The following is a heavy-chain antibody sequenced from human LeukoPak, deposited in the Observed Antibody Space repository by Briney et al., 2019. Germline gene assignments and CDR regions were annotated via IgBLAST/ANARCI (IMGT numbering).Heavy chain of an antibody. CDR2: ISAFNDHT. V-gene: IGHV1-18*01. CDR1: NYTYTDYG. J-gene: IGHJ4*02. D-gene: IGHD6-19*01. Sequence: ASVKVSCKASNYTYTDYGINWVRQAPGQGLEWVGWISAFNDHTYYARKFQGRITMTTDAPTTTAHMELRRLRPDDTAVYYCARALAVTGRGPRDFDFWGQGTLVTVSS. CDR3: ARALAVTGRGPRDFDF.